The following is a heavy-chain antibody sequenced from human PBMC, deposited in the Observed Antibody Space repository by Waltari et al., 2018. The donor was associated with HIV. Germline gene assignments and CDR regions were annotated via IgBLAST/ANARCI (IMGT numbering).Heavy chain of an antibody. CDR3: ARHLRGHGFLAKLYYFDF. CDR1: GGSISSSDYY. D-gene: IGHD3-3*01. V-gene: IGHV4-39*01. Sequence: QLQMQESVPGLVKPSETLSLTCSVSGGSISSSDYYWGWIRQSPGKGLEWIGNIYYGGSTYYNPSLQSRVTISVDTSKNQFSLRLNSVTAADTAVYFCARHLRGHGFLAKLYYFDFWGQGALVTVSS. J-gene: IGHJ4*02. CDR2: IYYGGST.